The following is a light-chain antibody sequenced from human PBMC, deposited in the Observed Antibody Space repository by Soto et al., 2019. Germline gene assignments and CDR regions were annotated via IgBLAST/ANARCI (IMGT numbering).Light chain of an antibody. Sequence: QSVLTQPGCVSGSPGQSITISCTRTSSDVGGYNYVSWYQQHPGKAPKFMIYDVSNRPSGVSNRFSGSKSGNTASPTISGLQAEDEADYYCSSYTTSNTRQIVFGTGTKVTVL. V-gene: IGLV2-14*01. CDR2: DVS. CDR1: SSDVGGYNY. J-gene: IGLJ1*01. CDR3: SSYTTSNTRQIV.